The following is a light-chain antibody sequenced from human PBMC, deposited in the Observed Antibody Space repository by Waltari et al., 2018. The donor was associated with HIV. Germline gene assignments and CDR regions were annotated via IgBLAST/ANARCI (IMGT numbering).Light chain of an antibody. CDR3: YSTESNGNHRV. Sequence: SYELTQPPSVSVSPGQTARITCSGDPLPKNYAHWYQQKSGQAPVLVIYEDIKRPSGIPERFSGSSSGTMAILTISGAQVEDEADYYCYSTESNGNHRVFGGGTKLTVL. CDR1: PLPKNY. V-gene: IGLV3-10*01. J-gene: IGLJ3*02. CDR2: EDI.